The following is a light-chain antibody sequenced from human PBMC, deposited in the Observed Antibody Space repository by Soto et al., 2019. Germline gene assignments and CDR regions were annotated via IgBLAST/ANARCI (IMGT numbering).Light chain of an antibody. J-gene: IGKJ1*01. CDR3: QQNKSRPRT. CDR2: GAS. Sequence: LVMSQCPGLLSVCPGLKATYPRRASHSISSNLAWYQQKPGQAPMLLIYGASTRATDVPCTFSGSGSGTEFTLTISSLQSEDFAVYYCQQNKSRPRTFGQGTKVDIK. V-gene: IGKV3-15*01. CDR1: HSISSN.